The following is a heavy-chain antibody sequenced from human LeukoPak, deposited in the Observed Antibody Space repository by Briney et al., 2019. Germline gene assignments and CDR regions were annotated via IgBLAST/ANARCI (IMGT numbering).Heavy chain of an antibody. V-gene: IGHV5-51*01. CDR2: IYPGDSDT. Sequence: GASLKISFKGSGYTFSSSWIGWVRQMPGKGLEWMGIIYPGDSDTRYSPSFEGQVTISADKSINTAYLQWSSLKATDTGMYFCARQYGRPFDYWGQGTLVTVSS. D-gene: IGHD4-17*01. J-gene: IGHJ4*02. CDR1: GYTFSSSW. CDR3: ARQYGRPFDY.